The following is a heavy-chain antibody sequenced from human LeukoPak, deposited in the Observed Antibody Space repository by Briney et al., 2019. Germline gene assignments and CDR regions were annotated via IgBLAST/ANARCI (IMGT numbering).Heavy chain of an antibody. CDR2: ISSSSRYT. D-gene: IGHD4-17*01. V-gene: IGHV3-21*01. J-gene: IGHJ4*02. CDR1: GFSLRDYS. CDR3: ARDQGYGDYPRGLFDY. Sequence: GGSLRLSCAASGFSLRDYSMDWVRQAPGKGLEWVSSISSSSRYTFYVDSVKGRFTISRDNAKNSLYLQMNSLRVEDTAVYYCARDQGYGDYPRGLFDYWGQGTLVTVSS.